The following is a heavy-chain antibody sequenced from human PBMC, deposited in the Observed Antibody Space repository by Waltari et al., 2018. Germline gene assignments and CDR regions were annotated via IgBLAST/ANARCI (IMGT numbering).Heavy chain of an antibody. D-gene: IGHD2-15*01. Sequence: QVQLQESGPGLVKPSQTLSLTCTVSGGSISSVSYYWSWIRQPAGKGLEWIGYIYTSGSTNYNPSLKSRVTISVDTSKNQFSLKLSSVTAADTAVYYCALQSDIVVEGGWFDPWGQGTLVTVSS. CDR2: IYTSGST. CDR3: ALQSDIVVEGGWFDP. CDR1: GGSISSVSYY. V-gene: IGHV4-61*09. J-gene: IGHJ5*02.